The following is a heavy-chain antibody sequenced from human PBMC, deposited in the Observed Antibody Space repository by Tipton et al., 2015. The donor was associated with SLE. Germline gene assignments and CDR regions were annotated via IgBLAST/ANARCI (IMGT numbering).Heavy chain of an antibody. CDR3: ARQGPSPYRRRWYSRRLSTYSHGMDV. V-gene: IGHV4-59*08. J-gene: IGHJ6*02. CDR1: GGSISSHY. CDR2: INHSGIT. D-gene: IGHD6-13*01. Sequence: TLSLTCTVSGGSISSHYWSWIRQSPGKGLEWIGQINHSGITNYNPSLECRVTMSVDTSKNQFSLWLTSLTAADAAVYYCARQGPSPYRRRWYSRRLSTYSHGMDVWGRGTTVTVSS.